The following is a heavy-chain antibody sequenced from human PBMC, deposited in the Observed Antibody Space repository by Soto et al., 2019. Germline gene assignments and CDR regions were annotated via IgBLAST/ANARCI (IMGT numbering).Heavy chain of an antibody. CDR1: GFSLTTTGEA. V-gene: IGHV2-5*02. CDR3: AHSGPYTSGRGLDY. CDR2: IYWDDDT. J-gene: IGHJ4*02. Sequence: QITLKESGPTLVKPTQTLTLTCTFSGFSLTTTGEAVGWIRQPPGKALEWLAIIYWDDDTRFSPSLESRLTIAKDTSKKQVVLTMTNLDPVDTATYSCAHSGPYTSGRGLDYWGLGTLVIVSS. D-gene: IGHD5-18*01.